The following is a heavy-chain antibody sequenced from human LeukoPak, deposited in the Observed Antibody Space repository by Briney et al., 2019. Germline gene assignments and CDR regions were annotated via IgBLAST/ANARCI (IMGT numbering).Heavy chain of an antibody. D-gene: IGHD5-18*01. J-gene: IGHJ4*02. CDR1: GFTVSSNY. CDR3: ARDRTQGYSYGGTYYFDY. V-gene: IGHV3-66*01. Sequence: GGSLRLSCAASGFTVSSNYMSWVRQAPGKGLEWVSVIYSGGSTYYADSVKGRFTISRDNSKNTLYLQMNSLRAEDTAVYYCARDRTQGYSYGGTYYFDYWGQGTLVTVSS. CDR2: IYSGGST.